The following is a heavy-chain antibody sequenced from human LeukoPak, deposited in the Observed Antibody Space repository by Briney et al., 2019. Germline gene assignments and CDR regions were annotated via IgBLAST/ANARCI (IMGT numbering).Heavy chain of an antibody. CDR2: MNPNSGNT. CDR1: GYTFTSYD. CDR3: ARWGQVAHAFDI. D-gene: IGHD3-16*01. Sequence: ASVKVSCKASGYTFTSYDINWVRQATGQGLEWMGWMNPNSGNTGYAQKFQGRVTMTKNNSISTAYMELSSLRSEDTAVYYCARWGQVAHAFDIWGQGTMVTVSS. V-gene: IGHV1-8*01. J-gene: IGHJ3*02.